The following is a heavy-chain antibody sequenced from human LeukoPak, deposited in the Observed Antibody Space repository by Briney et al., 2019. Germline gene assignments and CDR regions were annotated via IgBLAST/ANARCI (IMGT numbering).Heavy chain of an antibody. CDR1: DGSFSGYY. CDR2: INHSGST. D-gene: IGHD4-17*01. Sequence: SETLSLTCAVYDGSFSGYYWSWIRQPPGKGLEWIGEINHSGSTNYNPSLKSRVTISVDTSKNQFSLKLSSVTAADTAVYYCARGGVTKFRYFQHWGQGTLVTVSS. CDR3: ARGGVTKFRYFQH. J-gene: IGHJ1*01. V-gene: IGHV4-34*01.